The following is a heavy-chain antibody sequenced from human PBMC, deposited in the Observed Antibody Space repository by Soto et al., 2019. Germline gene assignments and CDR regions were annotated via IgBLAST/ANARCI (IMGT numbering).Heavy chain of an antibody. CDR2: ISAYNGNT. CDR1: GYTFTSYG. V-gene: IGHV1-18*04. CDR3: AGFGGSCYFVYCYGMDV. Sequence: ASVKVSCKASGYTFTSYGISWVRQAPGQGLEWMGWISAYNGNTNYAQKLQGRVTMTTDTSTSTAYMELRSLRSDDTAVYYCAGFGGSCYFVYCYGMDVWGQGTTVTVSS. D-gene: IGHD2-15*01. J-gene: IGHJ6*02.